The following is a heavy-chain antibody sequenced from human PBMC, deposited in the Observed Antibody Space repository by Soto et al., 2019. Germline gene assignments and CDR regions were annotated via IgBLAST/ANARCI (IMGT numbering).Heavy chain of an antibody. D-gene: IGHD3-22*01. V-gene: IGHV4-34*01. CDR2: INHSGGT. CDR1: GGSFSAYY. Sequence: SETLSLTCAVYGGSFSAYYWSWIRQPPGKGLEWIGEINHSGGTSYNPSLKSRVTISVDTSKSQFSLKLTSVTAADRAVYYCARGRVHTVDSSGFYEYWGQATQATVSS. CDR3: ARGRVHTVDSSGFYEY. J-gene: IGHJ4*02.